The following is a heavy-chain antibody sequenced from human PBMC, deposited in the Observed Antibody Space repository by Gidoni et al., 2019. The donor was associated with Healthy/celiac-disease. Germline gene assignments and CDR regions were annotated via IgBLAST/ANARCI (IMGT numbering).Heavy chain of an antibody. V-gene: IGHV3-9*01. CDR2: ISWNRGSI. Sequence: EVQLVESGGGLVQPGRSLRLYCAASGFTFDDYAMHWVRQAPGKGLEGVSGISWNRGSIGYADSVKGRFTISRDNAKNSLYLQMNSLRAEDTALYYCAKGLYSSYYYYGMDVWGQGTTVTVSS. J-gene: IGHJ6*02. CDR1: GFTFDDYA. CDR3: AKGLYSSYYYYGMDV. D-gene: IGHD4-4*01.